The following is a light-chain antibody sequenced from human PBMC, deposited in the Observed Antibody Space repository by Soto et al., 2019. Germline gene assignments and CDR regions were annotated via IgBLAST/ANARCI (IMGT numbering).Light chain of an antibody. Sequence: QSALTKPASVSGSAGQSITISCTGTTKDIGANNFVSWYQQHPGKAPKLLIYEVSKRTSGLSYRFSGSKSGNSASLTISGLQAEDEANYYCCSYLGHSAWVFGGGTKLTVL. J-gene: IGLJ3*02. CDR3: CSYLGHSAWV. CDR1: TKDIGANNF. CDR2: EVS. V-gene: IGLV2-23*02.